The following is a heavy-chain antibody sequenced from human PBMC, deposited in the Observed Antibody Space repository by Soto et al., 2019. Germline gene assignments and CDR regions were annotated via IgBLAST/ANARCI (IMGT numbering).Heavy chain of an antibody. D-gene: IGHD4-17*01. CDR3: ARTLYGDNVDY. J-gene: IGHJ4*02. CDR1: GYTFTSYD. Sequence: QVQLVQSGAEVKKPGASVKVSCKASGYTFTSYDINWVRQATGQGLEWMGWMNPNSGNTSYAQKLQCRVTMTRNTAISTANMEMSSLSSEDTAVYYCARTLYGDNVDYWGQGTLVTVSS. V-gene: IGHV1-8*01. CDR2: MNPNSGNT.